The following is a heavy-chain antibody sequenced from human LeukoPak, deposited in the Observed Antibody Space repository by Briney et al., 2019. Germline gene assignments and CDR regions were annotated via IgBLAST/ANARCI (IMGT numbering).Heavy chain of an antibody. CDR3: ARELDGNGGWFDP. CDR2: VYYSGST. V-gene: IGHV4-59*12. CDR1: GDSISEDY. J-gene: IGHJ5*02. Sequence: SETLSLTCTVSGDSISEDYWSWIRQPPGKGLEWIGEVYYSGSTHYNPSLKSRVTISVDTSKNQFSLRLRSVSAADTAVYYCARELDGNGGWFDPWGQGTPVTVSS. D-gene: IGHD5-24*01.